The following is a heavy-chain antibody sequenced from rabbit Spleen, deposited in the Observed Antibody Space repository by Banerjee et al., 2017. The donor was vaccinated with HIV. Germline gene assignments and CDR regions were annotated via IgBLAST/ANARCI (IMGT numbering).Heavy chain of an antibody. CDR1: GFSFSRGYD. D-gene: IGHD1-1*01. CDR3: ARDLVGVIGWNFYL. J-gene: IGHJ4*01. Sequence: QEQLVESGGGLVQPGASLTLTCTPSGFSFSRGYDMCWVRQAPGKGLEWIACINVATGKPVYATWAKGRFTISRTSSTTVTLRMTSLTAADTATYFCARDLVGVIGWNFYLWGPGTLVTVS. V-gene: IGHV1S45*01. CDR2: INVATGKP.